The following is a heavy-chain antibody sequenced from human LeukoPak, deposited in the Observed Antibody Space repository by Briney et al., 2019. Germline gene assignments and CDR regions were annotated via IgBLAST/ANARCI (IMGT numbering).Heavy chain of an antibody. D-gene: IGHD7-27*01. CDR3: ARDYLTGYDY. V-gene: IGHV4-59*01. J-gene: IGHJ4*02. Sequence: SETLSLTCTVSGGSISSYYWSWIRQPPGKGLEWIGYIYYSGSTNYNPSLKSRVTISVDTSKNQFSLKLSSVTAADTAVYYCARDYLTGYDYWGQGTLVTVSS. CDR2: IYYSGST. CDR1: GGSISSYY.